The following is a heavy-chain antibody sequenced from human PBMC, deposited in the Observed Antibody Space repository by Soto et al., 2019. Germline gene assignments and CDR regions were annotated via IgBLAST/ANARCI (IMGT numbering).Heavy chain of an antibody. V-gene: IGHV3-23*01. J-gene: IGHJ5*02. Sequence: EVQLLESGGGLVQPGGSLRLSCAASGFTFSSYAMSWVRQAPGKGLEWVSAISGSGGSTYYADSVKRRFTISRDNSKNTLYVQMNSLRVEDTAVYYCAKGGNGWFDPWGQGTLVTVSS. CDR1: GFTFSSYA. CDR2: ISGSGGST. D-gene: IGHD3-10*01. CDR3: AKGGNGWFDP.